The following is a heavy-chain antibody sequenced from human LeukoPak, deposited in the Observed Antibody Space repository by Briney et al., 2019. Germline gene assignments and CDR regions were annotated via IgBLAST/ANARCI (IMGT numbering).Heavy chain of an antibody. CDR1: GGSISSSSYY. CDR3: ARDFSGGNIDY. CDR2: IYYSGST. Sequence: PSETLSLTCTVSGGSISSSSYYWGWIRQPPGKGLEWIGNIYYSGSTYYNPSLKSRVTISVDTSKNQFSLKLSSVTAADTAVYYCARDFSGGNIDYWGQGTLVTVSS. V-gene: IGHV4-39*07. J-gene: IGHJ4*02. D-gene: IGHD4-23*01.